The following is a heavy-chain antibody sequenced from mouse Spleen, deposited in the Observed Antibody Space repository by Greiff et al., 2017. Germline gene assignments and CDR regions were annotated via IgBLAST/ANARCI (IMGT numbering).Heavy chain of an antibody. D-gene: IGHD2-2*01. V-gene: IGHV5-17*01. CDR1: GFTFSDYG. CDR3: ASGYGYDGDYYAMDY. Sequence: DVQLVESGGGLVKPGGSLKLSCAASGFTFSDYGMHWVRQAPEKGLEWVAYISSGSSTIYYADTVKGRFTISRDTAKNTLFLQMTSLRSEDTAMYYCASGYGYDGDYYAMDYWGQGTSVTVSS. J-gene: IGHJ4*01. CDR2: ISSGSSTI.